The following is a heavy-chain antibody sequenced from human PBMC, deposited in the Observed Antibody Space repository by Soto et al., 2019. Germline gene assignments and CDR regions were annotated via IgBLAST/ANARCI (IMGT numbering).Heavy chain of an antibody. D-gene: IGHD4-17*01. V-gene: IGHV1-24*01. Sequence: GASVKVSCKVSGYTLTELSMHWVRQAPGKGLEWMGGFDPEDGETIYAQKFQGRVTMTEDTSTDTAYMELSSLRSEDTAVYYCATDYGDYANVIPFHHWGQGTLVTVSS. CDR2: FDPEDGET. CDR1: GYTLTELS. CDR3: ATDYGDYANVIPFHH. J-gene: IGHJ1*01.